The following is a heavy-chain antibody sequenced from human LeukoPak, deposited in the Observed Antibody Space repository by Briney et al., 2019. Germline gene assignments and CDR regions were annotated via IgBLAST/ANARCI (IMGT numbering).Heavy chain of an antibody. Sequence: GGSLRLSCAASGFTFSNYAMSWVRQAPGKGLVWVSRIYVDGRTTNYADSVKGRFTISRDNAKNTVYLEMNSLSVEDTATYYCIRDFRSADLWGQGTLVTVTS. V-gene: IGHV3-74*01. CDR3: IRDFRSADL. J-gene: IGHJ5*02. CDR2: IYVDGRTT. CDR1: GFTFSNYA.